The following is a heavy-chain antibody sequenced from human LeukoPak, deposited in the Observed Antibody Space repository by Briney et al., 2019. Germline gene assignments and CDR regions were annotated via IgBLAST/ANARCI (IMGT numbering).Heavy chain of an antibody. D-gene: IGHD1-26*01. CDR3: ARELYSGCYYDFDY. J-gene: IGHJ4*02. CDR1: GFSFSDYN. CDR2: ISSSSSTT. Sequence: GGSLRLSCAASGFSFSDYNMNWVRQAPGKGLEWVAYISSSSSTTHYADSVTGRFSISRDNAKSSLYLQMNSLRVEDTAVYYCARELYSGCYYDFDYWGQGTLVTVSS. V-gene: IGHV3-48*01.